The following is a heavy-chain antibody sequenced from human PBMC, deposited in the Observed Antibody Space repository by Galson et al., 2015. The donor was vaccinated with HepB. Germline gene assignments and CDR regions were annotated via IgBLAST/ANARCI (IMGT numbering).Heavy chain of an antibody. D-gene: IGHD2-15*01. CDR2: ISGSGGST. V-gene: IGHV3-23*01. J-gene: IGHJ4*02. CDR1: GFTFSSYA. Sequence: SLRLSCAASGFTFSSYAMSWVRQAPGKGLEWVSAISGSGGSTYCADSVKGRFTISRDNSKNTLYLQMNSLRAEDTAVYYCAKDIGPGEIVVVVAATGFFDYWGQGTLVTVSS. CDR3: AKDIGPGEIVVVVAATGFFDY.